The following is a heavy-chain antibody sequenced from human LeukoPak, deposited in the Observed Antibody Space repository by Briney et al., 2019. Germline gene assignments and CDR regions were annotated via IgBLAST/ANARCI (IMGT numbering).Heavy chain of an antibody. J-gene: IGHJ4*02. CDR3: ARGPLYSSSWGY. V-gene: IGHV3-30-3*01. D-gene: IGHD6-13*01. CDR2: ISYDGSNK. Sequence: SGGSLRLSCAASGFTFSSYAMHWVRQAPGKGLEWVAVISYDGSNKHYADSVKGRFTISRDNSKNTLYLQMNSLRAEDTAVYYCARGPLYSSSWGYWGQGTLVTVSS. CDR1: GFTFSSYA.